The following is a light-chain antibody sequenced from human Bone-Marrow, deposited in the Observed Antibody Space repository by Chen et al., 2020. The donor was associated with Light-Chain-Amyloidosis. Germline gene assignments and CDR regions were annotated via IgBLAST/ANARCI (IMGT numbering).Light chain of an antibody. CDR3: QSADSSGTYEVI. CDR1: DLPTKY. Sequence: SYELTQPPSVSVSPGQTARITCSGDDLPTKYAYWYQQKPGQAPVLVIHRDTERPSGISERFSGSGAGTTATFTISGVQAEDEADYHCQSADSSGTYEVIFGGGTKLTVL. CDR2: RDT. V-gene: IGLV3-25*03. J-gene: IGLJ2*01.